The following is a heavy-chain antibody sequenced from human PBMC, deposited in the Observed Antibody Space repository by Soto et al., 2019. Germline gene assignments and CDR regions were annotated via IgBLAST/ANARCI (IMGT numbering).Heavy chain of an antibody. Sequence: GASVKVSCKASGGTFSSYAISWVRQAPGQGLEWMGGIIPIFGTANYAQKFQGRVTITADESTSTAYMELSSLRSEDTAVYYCARDQPGNDVNAFDIWGQGTMVTVSS. CDR2: IIPIFGTA. J-gene: IGHJ3*02. CDR1: GGTFSSYA. D-gene: IGHD1-1*01. V-gene: IGHV1-69*13. CDR3: ARDQPGNDVNAFDI.